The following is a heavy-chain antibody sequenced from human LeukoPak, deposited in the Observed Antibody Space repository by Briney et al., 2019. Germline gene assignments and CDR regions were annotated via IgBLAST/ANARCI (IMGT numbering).Heavy chain of an antibody. V-gene: IGHV1-24*01. CDR2: FDPEDGET. Sequence: GASVKVSCKVSGYTLTELSMHWVRQAPGKGLEWMGGFDPEDGETIYAQKFQGRVTMTEDTSTDTVYMELSSLRSEDTAVYYCARGGDIHLWINYYYYMDVWGKGTTVTVSS. CDR1: GYTLTELS. D-gene: IGHD5-18*01. J-gene: IGHJ6*03. CDR3: ARGGDIHLWINYYYYMDV.